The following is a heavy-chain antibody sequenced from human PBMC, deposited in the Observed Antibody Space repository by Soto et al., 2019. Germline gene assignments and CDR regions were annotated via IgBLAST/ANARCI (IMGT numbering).Heavy chain of an antibody. CDR3: ARESRIAVAGGFDY. D-gene: IGHD6-19*01. V-gene: IGHV3-21*01. CDR1: GFTFSSYS. CDR2: ISSSSSYI. Sequence: EVQLVESGGGLVKPGGSLRLSCAASGFTFSSYSMNWVRQAPGKGLEWVSSISSSSSYIYYADSVKGRFTISRDNAKNSLYLQMYSLRAEDTAVYYCARESRIAVAGGFDYWGQGTLVTLSS. J-gene: IGHJ4*02.